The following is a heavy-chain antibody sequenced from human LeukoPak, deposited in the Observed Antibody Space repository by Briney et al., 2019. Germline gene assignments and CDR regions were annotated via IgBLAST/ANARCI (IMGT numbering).Heavy chain of an antibody. D-gene: IGHD3-22*01. Sequence: PGGSLRLSCAASGFTFSSYSMNWVREAPGKGLEWVSSISSSSSYIYYADSVKGRFTISRDNAKNSLYLQMNSLRAEDTAVYYCARDYYDSSGIFDYCGQGTLVTVSS. CDR2: ISSSSSYI. V-gene: IGHV3-21*01. J-gene: IGHJ4*02. CDR1: GFTFSSYS. CDR3: ARDYYDSSGIFDY.